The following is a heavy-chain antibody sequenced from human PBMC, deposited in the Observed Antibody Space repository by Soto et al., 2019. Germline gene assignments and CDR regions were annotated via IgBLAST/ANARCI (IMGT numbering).Heavy chain of an antibody. V-gene: IGHV4-59*08. J-gene: IGHJ4*02. CDR1: GGSISGYY. CDR3: ARQGYYDSSGYGIDY. CDR2: IYYRGST. D-gene: IGHD3-22*01. Sequence: PSETLSLTCTVSGGSISGYYWSWIRQPPGKGLEWIGYIYYRGSTHYNPSLKSRVTISVDTSKNQFSLKLSSVTAADTAVYYCARQGYYDSSGYGIDYWGQGTLVTVSS.